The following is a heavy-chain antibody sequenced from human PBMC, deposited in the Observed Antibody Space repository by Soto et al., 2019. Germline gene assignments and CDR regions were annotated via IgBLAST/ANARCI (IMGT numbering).Heavy chain of an antibody. CDR3: ASGAPPEKYDSSGYFAFDI. V-gene: IGHV4-4*07. CDR1: GGSISSYY. J-gene: IGHJ3*02. Sequence: PSETLSLTCSVSGGSISSYYWSWIRQPAGKGLEWIGRIYTSGSTNYNPSLKSRVTMSVDTSKNQFSLKLSSVTAADTAVYYCASGAPPEKYDSSGYFAFDICGQGTMVTVSS. D-gene: IGHD3-22*01. CDR2: IYTSGST.